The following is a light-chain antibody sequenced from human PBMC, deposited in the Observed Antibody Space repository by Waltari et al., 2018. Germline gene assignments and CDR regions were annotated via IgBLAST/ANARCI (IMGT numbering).Light chain of an antibody. CDR3: QKYNSVPWT. Sequence: DIQMTQSPSSLSASVGDRVTITCRASQDINNYLAWYQQKPGKVPKLLIYAASTLQSGAPSRFSGSESGTEFTLTISGLQPEDVATYYCQKYNSVPWTFGPGTKVEIK. V-gene: IGKV1-27*01. J-gene: IGKJ1*01. CDR2: AAS. CDR1: QDINNY.